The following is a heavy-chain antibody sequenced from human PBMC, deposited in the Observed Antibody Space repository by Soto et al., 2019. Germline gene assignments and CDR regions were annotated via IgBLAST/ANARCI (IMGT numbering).Heavy chain of an antibody. D-gene: IGHD6-19*01. CDR1: GGSISSGGYY. CDR2: IYYSGST. CDR3: ARDRKNGYSSGWYRYYYGMDV. J-gene: IGHJ6*02. V-gene: IGHV4-31*03. Sequence: SETLSLTCTVSGGSISSGGYYWSCIRQHPGKGLEWIGYIYYSGSTYYNPSLKSRVTISVDTSKNQFSLKLSSVTAADTAVYYCARDRKNGYSSGWYRYYYGMDVWGQGTTVTVSS.